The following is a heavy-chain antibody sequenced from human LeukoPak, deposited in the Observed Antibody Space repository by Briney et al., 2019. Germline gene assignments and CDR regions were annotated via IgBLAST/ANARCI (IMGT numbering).Heavy chain of an antibody. Sequence: GGSLRLSCSASGFTFSNHHMTWVRQAPGKGLEWVAVISYDGSNKYYADSVKGRFTISRDNSKNTLYLQMNSLRAEDTAVYYCATGEGGWYVDAFDIWGQGTMVTVSS. V-gene: IGHV3-30*04. CDR3: ATGEGGWYVDAFDI. J-gene: IGHJ3*02. D-gene: IGHD6-19*01. CDR1: GFTFSNHH. CDR2: ISYDGSNK.